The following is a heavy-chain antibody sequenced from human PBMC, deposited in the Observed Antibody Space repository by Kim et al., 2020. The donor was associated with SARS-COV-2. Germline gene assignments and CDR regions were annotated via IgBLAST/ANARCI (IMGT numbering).Heavy chain of an antibody. CDR1: GASIRSYY. CDR2: IYYSGST. CDR3: ARHVLIDTDYFDY. Sequence: SETLSLTCTVSGASIRSYYCSWIRQPPGKGLEWIGNIYYSGSTNYNPSLKSRVTISVDTSKNQFSLKLISVTAADTAVYYCARHVLIDTDYFDYWGQGTLVTVSS. D-gene: IGHD3-22*01. J-gene: IGHJ4*02. V-gene: IGHV4-59*08.